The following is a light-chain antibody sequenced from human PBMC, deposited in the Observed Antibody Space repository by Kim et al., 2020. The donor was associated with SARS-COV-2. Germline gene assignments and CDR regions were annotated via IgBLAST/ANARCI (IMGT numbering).Light chain of an antibody. CDR2: GKN. CDR3: NSRDTSSDYLVV. Sequence: LGQTVRITCQGDSLRSYYASWYQQKPGQAPVFVMYGKNNRPSGIPDRFSGSSSGNTASLTITGAQAEDEADYYCNSRDTSSDYLVVFGGGTKLTVL. CDR1: SLRSYY. V-gene: IGLV3-19*01. J-gene: IGLJ2*01.